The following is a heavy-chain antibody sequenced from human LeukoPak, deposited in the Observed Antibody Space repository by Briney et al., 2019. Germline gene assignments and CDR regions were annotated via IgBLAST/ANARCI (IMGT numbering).Heavy chain of an antibody. CDR3: ARDLVVRGRWSWFDP. CDR1: ASTFSSYE. V-gene: IGHV3-48*03. J-gene: IGHJ5*02. D-gene: IGHD3-10*01. Sequence: GGSLRLSCAVSASTFSSYEMNWFRQAPGKGLEWVSYISGSGSTIYYADSVKGRFTISRDTAKNALYLQMNSLRAEDTAVYYCARDLVVRGRWSWFDPWGQGTLVTVSS. CDR2: ISGSGSTI.